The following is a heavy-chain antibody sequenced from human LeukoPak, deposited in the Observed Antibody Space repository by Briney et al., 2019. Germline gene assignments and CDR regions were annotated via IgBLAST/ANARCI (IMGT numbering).Heavy chain of an antibody. Sequence: PGRSLRLSCAASGFTFDDFAMHWVRQAPGKGLEWVSGISWNSGSIGYADSVKGRFTISRDNAKNSLYLQMNSLRAEDTALYYCAKDKQWELLDGDWFDPWGQGTLVTVSS. D-gene: IGHD1-26*01. CDR2: ISWNSGSI. J-gene: IGHJ5*02. CDR1: GFTFDDFA. CDR3: AKDKQWELLDGDWFDP. V-gene: IGHV3-9*01.